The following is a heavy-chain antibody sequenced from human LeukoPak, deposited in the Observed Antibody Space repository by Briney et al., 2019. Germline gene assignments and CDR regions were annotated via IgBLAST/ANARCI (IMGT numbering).Heavy chain of an antibody. D-gene: IGHD3-10*01. CDR3: ARDAPPMVRGVVVGNWFDP. V-gene: IGHV3-21*01. Sequence: PGGSLRLSCAASGFTFSSYSMNWVRQAPGKWLEWVSSISSSSSYVYYADSVKGRFTISRDNAKNSLYLQMNSLRAEDTAVYYCARDAPPMVRGVVVGNWFDPWGQGTLVTVSS. CDR2: ISSSSSYV. J-gene: IGHJ5*02. CDR1: GFTFSSYS.